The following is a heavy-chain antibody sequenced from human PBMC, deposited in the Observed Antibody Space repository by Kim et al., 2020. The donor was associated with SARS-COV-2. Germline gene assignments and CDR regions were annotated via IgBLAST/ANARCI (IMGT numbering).Heavy chain of an antibody. CDR2: IYSGGST. CDR3: ARVQYQLLFDY. CDR1: GFTVSSNY. V-gene: IGHV3-53*01. D-gene: IGHD2-2*01. J-gene: IGHJ4*02. Sequence: GGSLRLSCAASGFTVSSNYMSWVRQAPGKGLEWVSVIYSGGSTYYADSVKGRFTISRDNSKNTLYLQRNSLRAEDTAVYYCARVQYQLLFDYWGLGTLVTVSS.